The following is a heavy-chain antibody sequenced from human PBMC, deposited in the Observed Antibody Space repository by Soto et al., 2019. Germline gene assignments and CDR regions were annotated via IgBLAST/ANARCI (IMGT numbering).Heavy chain of an antibody. D-gene: IGHD5-18*01. V-gene: IGHV4-59*01. CDR1: GGSISSYY. CDR2: IYYSGST. CDR3: ARDKGYSYGYDY. Sequence: SETLSLTCTVSGGSISSYYWSWIRQPPGKGLEWIGYIYYSGSTNYNPSLKSRVTISVDTSKNQFSLKLSSVTAADTAVYYCARDKGYSYGYDYWGQGTLVTVSS. J-gene: IGHJ4*02.